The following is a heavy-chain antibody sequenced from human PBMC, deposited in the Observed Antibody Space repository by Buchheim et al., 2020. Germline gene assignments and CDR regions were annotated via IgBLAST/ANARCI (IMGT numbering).Heavy chain of an antibody. D-gene: IGHD3-10*01. CDR3: ARDRTALWFGESKYGMDV. CDR2: INPNSGGT. J-gene: IGHJ6*02. V-gene: IGHV1-2*02. Sequence: QVQLVQSGAEVKKPGASVKVSCKASGYTFTGYYMHWVRQAPGQGLEWMGWINPNSGGTNYAQTFQGRVTMTRDTSISPAYMELSRLRSDDTAVYYCARDRTALWFGESKYGMDVWGQGTT. CDR1: GYTFTGYY.